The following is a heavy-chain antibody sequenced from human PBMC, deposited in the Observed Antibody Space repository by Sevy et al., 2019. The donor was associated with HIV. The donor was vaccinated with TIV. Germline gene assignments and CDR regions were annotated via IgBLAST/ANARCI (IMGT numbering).Heavy chain of an antibody. J-gene: IGHJ4*02. CDR2: ISSSSSTI. CDR1: GFTFSSYS. D-gene: IGHD6-6*01. V-gene: IGHV3-48*02. CDR3: AREEAARHSPFDY. Sequence: GGSLRLSCAASGFTFSSYSMNWVRQAPGKGLEWVSYISSSSSTIYYADSVKGRFAISRDNAKNSLYLQMNSLRDEDTAVYYCAREEAARHSPFDYWGQGTLVTVSS.